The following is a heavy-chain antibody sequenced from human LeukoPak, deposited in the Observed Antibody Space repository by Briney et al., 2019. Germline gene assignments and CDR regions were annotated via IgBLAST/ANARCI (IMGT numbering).Heavy chain of an antibody. CDR3: AREHYFYHMDG. CDR2: VNQGGTEK. Sequence: GGSLRLSCAASGFTLSSYSMNWVRHAPGKGLEWVDNVNQGGTEKFYVDSVKGRFTISRDNAENSLYLQMNSLRVEDTAVYYCAREHYFYHMDGWGEGPTVTVSS. V-gene: IGHV3-7*01. J-gene: IGHJ6*03. CDR1: GFTLSSYS.